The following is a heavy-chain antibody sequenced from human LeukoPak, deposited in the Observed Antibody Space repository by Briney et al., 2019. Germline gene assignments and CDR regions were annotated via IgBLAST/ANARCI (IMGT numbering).Heavy chain of an antibody. J-gene: IGHJ4*02. CDR1: GFAFSSYA. Sequence: GGSLRLSCAASGFAFSSYAMHWVRQAPGKGLEWVAVISYDGSNKYYADSVKGRFTISRDNSKNTLYLQMNSLRAEDTAVYYCAKLRGEATMNYWGKETLFTVSS. CDR2: ISYDGSNK. V-gene: IGHV3-30-3*02. D-gene: IGHD3-22*01. CDR3: AKLRGEATMNY.